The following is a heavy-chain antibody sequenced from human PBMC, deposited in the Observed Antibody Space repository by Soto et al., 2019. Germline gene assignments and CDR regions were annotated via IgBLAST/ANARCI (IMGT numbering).Heavy chain of an antibody. V-gene: IGHV1-18*01. CDR3: ARSPNFLGPMTNDY. D-gene: IGHD7-27*01. CDR1: AYTFTSYG. CDR2: ISAYNGNT. J-gene: IGHJ4*02. Sequence: ASGPVSCKASAYTFTSYGISWVRQAPGQGLAWMGWISAYNGNTNYAQKLQGRVTMTTDASTSTAYMELRSLRSDDTAVYYCARSPNFLGPMTNDYWGQGTLVTVSS.